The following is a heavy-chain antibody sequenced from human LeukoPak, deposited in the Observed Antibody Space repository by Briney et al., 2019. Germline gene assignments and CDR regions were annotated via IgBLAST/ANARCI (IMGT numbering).Heavy chain of an antibody. D-gene: IGHD2-15*01. Sequence: ASVKVSCKAVGNTFTGYYMFWVRQAPGQGLEWMGRIYPDSGGTNYALKFQGRVTMTRDKSISTAYMELSRLRSDDTAVYYCARGYCSGGSCYSVENWFDPWGQGTLVTVSS. J-gene: IGHJ5*02. V-gene: IGHV1-2*06. CDR2: IYPDSGGT. CDR3: ARGYCSGGSCYSVENWFDP. CDR1: GNTFTGYY.